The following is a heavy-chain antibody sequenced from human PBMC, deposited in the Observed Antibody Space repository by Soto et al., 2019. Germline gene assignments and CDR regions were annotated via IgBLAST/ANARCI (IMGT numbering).Heavy chain of an antibody. CDR2: IYTTGST. CDR1: GGSFSGYY. Sequence: QVQLQESGPGLVKPSETLSLTCTVSGGSFSGYYWRWIRQPAGKGLEWIGRIYTTGSTNHNPSLKSRVSMSVDTPKNQFSLKLRSLTAADTAVYYCARAKGGSSLAFDVWGQGTMVTVSS. D-gene: IGHD1-26*01. V-gene: IGHV4-4*07. J-gene: IGHJ3*01. CDR3: ARAKGGSSLAFDV.